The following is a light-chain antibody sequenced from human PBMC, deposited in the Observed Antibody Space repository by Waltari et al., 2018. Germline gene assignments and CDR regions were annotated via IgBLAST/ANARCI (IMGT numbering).Light chain of an antibody. CDR1: QSVSRN. CDR2: GAY. V-gene: IGKV3-15*01. CDR3: QQYISWPWT. Sequence: VMTKSPATLSVSPGERATLSCRASQSVSRNLAWYQQKPGQAPRLLIYGAYTRGTGIPARFSGSGSGTEFSLTISSLQSEDFAVYYCQQYISWPWTFGQGTKVEIK. J-gene: IGKJ1*01.